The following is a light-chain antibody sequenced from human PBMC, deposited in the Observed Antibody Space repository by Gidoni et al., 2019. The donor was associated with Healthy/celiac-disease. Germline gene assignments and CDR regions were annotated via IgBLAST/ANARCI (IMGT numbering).Light chain of an antibody. V-gene: IGKV1-39*01. Sequence: DTQMTQPPSSLPASVGDRVTITCRASQSISSYLNWYQQKPGKAPKLLIYAASSLQSGVPSRFSGSGSGTDFTLTISSLQPEDFATYYCQQSYSTPWTFGQGTKVEIK. CDR2: AAS. J-gene: IGKJ1*01. CDR1: QSISSY. CDR3: QQSYSTPWT.